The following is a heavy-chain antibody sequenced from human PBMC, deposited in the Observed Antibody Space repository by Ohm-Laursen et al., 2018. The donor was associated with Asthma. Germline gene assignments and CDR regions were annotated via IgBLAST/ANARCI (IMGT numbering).Heavy chain of an antibody. CDR3: AKDPYGAQIRGRFDY. CDR1: GFFSGYP. D-gene: IGHD4-17*01. V-gene: IGHV3-21*04. J-gene: IGHJ4*02. CDR2: ISTASTFI. Sequence: SLRLSCSASGFFSGYPMTWVRQAPGKGLQWVASISTASTFIYYADSVRGRFTTSRDNARNSVYLQMNSLRAEDTAVYYCAKDPYGAQIRGRFDYWGQGTLVTVSS.